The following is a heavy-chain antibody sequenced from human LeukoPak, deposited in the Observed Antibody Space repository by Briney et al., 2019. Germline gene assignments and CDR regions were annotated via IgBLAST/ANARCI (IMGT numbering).Heavy chain of an antibody. CDR2: GRHSGST. V-gene: IGHV4-34*01. CDR3: AGATATGTGRAFHY. CDR1: GESITAYY. D-gene: IGHD3-10*01. J-gene: IGHJ4*02. Sequence: PSETLSLTCAVYGESITAYYWTWIRQPPGKRLEWIGEGRHSGSTNYNPSLKSRVTVSVNMCKHQFSLQLKFVPAADTAVYSCAGATATGTGRAFHYWAQGNLVPVSS.